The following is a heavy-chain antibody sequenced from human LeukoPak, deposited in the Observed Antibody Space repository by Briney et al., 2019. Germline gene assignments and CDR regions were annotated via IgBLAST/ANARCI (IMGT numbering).Heavy chain of an antibody. V-gene: IGHV3-7*01. Sequence: PGGSLRLSCAASEFTFPMYWMSWVRQAPGKGLEWVADIKQDGSEKYYVDSVKGRFTISRQNAKNSLFLQMNSLRAGGTAVYYCARHRSGGSQDDAFDIWGQGTMVTVSS. CDR2: IKQDGSEK. CDR1: EFTFPMYW. CDR3: ARHRSGGSQDDAFDI. J-gene: IGHJ3*02. D-gene: IGHD2-15*01.